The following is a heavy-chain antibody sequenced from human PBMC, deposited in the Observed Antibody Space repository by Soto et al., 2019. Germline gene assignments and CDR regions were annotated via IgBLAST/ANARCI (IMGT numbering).Heavy chain of an antibody. Sequence: ASVKVSCKASGYTFTSYYMHWVRQAPGQGLEWMGIINPSGGSTSYAQKFQGRVTMTRDTSTSTVYMELSSLRSEDTAVYYCARGALWFGVPYNWFDPWGQGTLVTVSS. D-gene: IGHD3-10*01. CDR2: INPSGGST. CDR1: GYTFTSYY. J-gene: IGHJ5*02. V-gene: IGHV1-46*01. CDR3: ARGALWFGVPYNWFDP.